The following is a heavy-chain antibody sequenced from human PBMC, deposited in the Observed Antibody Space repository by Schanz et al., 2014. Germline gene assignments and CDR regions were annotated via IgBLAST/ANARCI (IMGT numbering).Heavy chain of an antibody. CDR2: ISDSGDTA. CDR3: ARDRRNADLDY. Sequence: PGGSLRLSCAASGFTFSSYGMHWVRQAPGKGLEWVSLISDSGDTAYYADSVKGRFTISRDNAKNSLYLEMNSLRAEDTALYYCARDRRNADLDYWGQGTLVTVSS. CDR1: GFTFSSYG. V-gene: IGHV3-48*01. D-gene: IGHD1-1*01. J-gene: IGHJ4*02.